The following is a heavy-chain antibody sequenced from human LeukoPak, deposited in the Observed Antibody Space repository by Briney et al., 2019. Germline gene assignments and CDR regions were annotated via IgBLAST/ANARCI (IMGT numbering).Heavy chain of an antibody. CDR2: ISAYNGNT. J-gene: IGHJ4*02. D-gene: IGHD5-18*01. Sequence: GASVKVFCKASGHTFTSYGISWVRQAPGQGLEWMGWISAYNGNTNYAQKLQGRVTMTTDTSTSTAYMELRSLRSDDTAVYYCARAVDTAMDHDYWGQGTLVTVSS. V-gene: IGHV1-18*01. CDR3: ARAVDTAMDHDY. CDR1: GHTFTSYG.